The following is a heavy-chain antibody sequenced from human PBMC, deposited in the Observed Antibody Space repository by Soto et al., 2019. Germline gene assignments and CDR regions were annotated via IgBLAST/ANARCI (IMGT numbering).Heavy chain of an antibody. Sequence: SGPTLVNPTQALTLTCTFSGFSLSTPEMRVSWIRQPPGKALEWLARIDWDNDKFYSKFLKTRLTISQDTSKSQVVLTMIDMDPVDTGTYYCVRSHRGYRFDYWGPGTQVTVSS. CDR3: VRSHRGYRFDY. CDR1: GFSLSTPEMR. D-gene: IGHD3-22*01. J-gene: IGHJ4*02. V-gene: IGHV2-70*04. CDR2: IDWDNDK.